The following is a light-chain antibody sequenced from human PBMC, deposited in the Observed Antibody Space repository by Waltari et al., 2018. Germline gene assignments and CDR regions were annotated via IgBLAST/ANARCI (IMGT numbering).Light chain of an antibody. Sequence: EIVLTQSPGTLSLSPGDRATLSCRASPSVSSSYLAWYQQKPGQAPRLLIYGASSRATGIPDRFSGSGSGTDFTLTISRLEPEDFAVYYCQQYGSSRTFGQGTKVEIK. J-gene: IGKJ1*01. CDR2: GAS. V-gene: IGKV3-20*01. CDR3: QQYGSSRT. CDR1: PSVSSSY.